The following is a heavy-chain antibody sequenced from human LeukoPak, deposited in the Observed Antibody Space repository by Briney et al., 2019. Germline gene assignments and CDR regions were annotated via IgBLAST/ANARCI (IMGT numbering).Heavy chain of an antibody. V-gene: IGHV3-9*01. Sequence: ALSLSCAASGFTFEDYAMHWVRQAPGRGLEWVSGISWNSGSIGYADSVKGRFTISRDNAKNSLYLQMNSLRAEDTAVYYCAELGITMIGGVWGKGTTVTISS. CDR3: AELGITMIGGV. D-gene: IGHD3-10*02. CDR2: ISWNSGSI. J-gene: IGHJ6*04. CDR1: GFTFEDYA.